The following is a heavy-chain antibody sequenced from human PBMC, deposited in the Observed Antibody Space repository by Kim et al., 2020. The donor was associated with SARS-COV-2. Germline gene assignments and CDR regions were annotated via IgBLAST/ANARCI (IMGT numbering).Heavy chain of an antibody. V-gene: IGHV4-34*01. CDR3: ARGRRDVGAPDY. Sequence: NYNPALKCRVTIPGDTSRNQFSLKLRSVTAADTAVYYCARGRRDVGAPDYWGQGTLVTVSS. D-gene: IGHD2-15*01. J-gene: IGHJ4*02.